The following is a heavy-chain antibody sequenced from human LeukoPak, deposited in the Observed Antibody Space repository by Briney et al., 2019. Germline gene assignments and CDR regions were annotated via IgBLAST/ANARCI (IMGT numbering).Heavy chain of an antibody. Sequence: AGGSLRLSCAASGFTFSSYAVSWVRQAPGKGLEWVSAISGSGGNTYYADSVKGRFTISRDNSKNTLYLQMNSLRAEDTAVYYCARDLSYDFWSGYYSSLGYWGQGTLVTVSS. CDR1: GFTFSSYA. V-gene: IGHV3-23*01. D-gene: IGHD3-3*01. CDR3: ARDLSYDFWSGYYSSLGY. J-gene: IGHJ4*02. CDR2: ISGSGGNT.